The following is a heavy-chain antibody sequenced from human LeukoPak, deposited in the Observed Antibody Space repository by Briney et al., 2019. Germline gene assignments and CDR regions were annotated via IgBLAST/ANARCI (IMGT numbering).Heavy chain of an antibody. CDR2: INTDGSTT. Sequence: GGSLRLSCAASGFSFSSYWMHWVRQAPGKGLVWVSRINTDGSTTTYADSVKGRFTISRDNAKNTLYLQMNSLRVEDTAVYYCARGRGGSYHYWGQGTLVIVSS. J-gene: IGHJ4*02. CDR1: GFSFSSYW. V-gene: IGHV3-74*01. D-gene: IGHD1-26*01. CDR3: ARGRGGSYHY.